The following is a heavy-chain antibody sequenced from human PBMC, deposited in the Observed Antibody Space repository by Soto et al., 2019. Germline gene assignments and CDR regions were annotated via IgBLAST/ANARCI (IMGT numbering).Heavy chain of an antibody. D-gene: IGHD3-10*02. CDR1: GFSFSNYA. J-gene: IGHJ4*02. V-gene: IGHV3-30*14. Sequence: QVQLVESGGGVVQPGRSLTLSCVASGFSFSNYAMHWVRHTPGKGLEWVAVISYDGSIKYYADSVKGRFTISRENSKTVVYAQINGRRTDDSAIYFCARGPGPTHRHFDPMFRHGGGDYWGQGTLVTVSS. CDR3: ARGPGPTHRHFDPMFRHGGGDY. CDR2: ISYDGSIK.